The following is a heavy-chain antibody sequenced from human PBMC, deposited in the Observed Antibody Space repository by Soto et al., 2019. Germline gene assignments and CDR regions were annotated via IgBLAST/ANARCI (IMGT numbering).Heavy chain of an antibody. CDR3: AEADIVVVPAATHYYYYGMDV. CDR2: IIPIFGTA. Sequence: SVKVSCKASGGTFSSYAISWVRQAPGQGLEWMGGIIPIFGTANYAQKFHGRVTITADKSTSTAYMELSSLRSEDTAVYYCAEADIVVVPAATHYYYYGMDVWGQGTTVTVSS. J-gene: IGHJ6*02. V-gene: IGHV1-69*06. CDR1: GGTFSSYA. D-gene: IGHD2-2*01.